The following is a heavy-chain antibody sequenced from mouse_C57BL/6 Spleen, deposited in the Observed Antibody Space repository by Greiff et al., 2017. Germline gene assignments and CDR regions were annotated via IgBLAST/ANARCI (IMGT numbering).Heavy chain of an antibody. CDR1: GYTFTSYW. D-gene: IGHD2-5*01. J-gene: IGHJ3*01. CDR3: ALYYSNPWFAY. V-gene: IGHV1-64*01. Sequence: VQLQQPGAELVKPGASVKLSCKASGYTFTSYWMHWVKQRPGQGLEWIGMIHPNSGSTNYNEKFKSKATLTVDKSSSTAYMQLSSLTSEDSAVYYCALYYSNPWFAYWGQGTLVTVSA. CDR2: IHPNSGST.